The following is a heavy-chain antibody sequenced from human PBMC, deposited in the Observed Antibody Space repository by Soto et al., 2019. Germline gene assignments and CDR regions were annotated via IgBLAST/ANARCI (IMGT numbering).Heavy chain of an antibody. CDR2: IDPSDSYT. J-gene: IGHJ5*01. CDR1: GYSFTTYW. Sequence: EVQLVQSGAEVKKPGESLRISCRGSGYSFTTYWISWVRQMPGKGLEWMGRIDPSDSYTNYSPSFQGHVTISPDKSNSTADLQWSSLTASDTAMYYRARKGGPGTWFDSWAQGTLVTVPS. D-gene: IGHD1-26*01. V-gene: IGHV5-10-1*01. CDR3: ARKGGPGTWFDS.